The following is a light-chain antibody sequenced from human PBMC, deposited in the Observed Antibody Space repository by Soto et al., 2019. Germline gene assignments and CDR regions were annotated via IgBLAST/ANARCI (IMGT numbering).Light chain of an antibody. J-gene: IGKJ4*01. CDR1: QSVRSN. CDR3: QQYNSWPLT. CDR2: SAS. V-gene: IGKV3D-15*01. Sequence: EIVMTQSPATLSVSPGERATLSCRASQSVRSNLAWYQQMPGQPPRLLIYSASTRATSIPARFSGSGSGTEFAPTVSSLQSEDFAVYYCQQYNSWPLTFGGGTKVEIK.